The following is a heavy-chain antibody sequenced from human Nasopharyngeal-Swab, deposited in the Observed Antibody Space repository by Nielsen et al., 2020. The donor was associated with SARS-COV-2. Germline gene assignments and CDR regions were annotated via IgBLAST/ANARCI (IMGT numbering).Heavy chain of an antibody. J-gene: IGHJ4*02. CDR3: ARLGWLQLPDDY. V-gene: IGHV4-34*01. CDR2: INHSGGT. D-gene: IGHD5-24*01. CDR1: GGSFSGYY. Sequence: SETLSLTCAVYGGSFSGYYWSWIRQPPGKGLEWIGEINHSGGTNYNPSLKSRVTISVDTSKNQFSLKLSSVTAADTAVYYCARLGWLQLPDDYWGQGTLVTVSS.